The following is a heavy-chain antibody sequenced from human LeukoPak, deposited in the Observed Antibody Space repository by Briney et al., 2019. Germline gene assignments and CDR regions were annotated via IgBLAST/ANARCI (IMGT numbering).Heavy chain of an antibody. CDR2: INHSGST. J-gene: IGHJ4*02. CDR1: GGSFSGYY. D-gene: IGHD6-25*01. Sequence: SETLSLTCAVYGGSFSGYYWSWIRQPPGKGLEWIGEINHSGSTNYNPSLKSRVTISVDTSKNQFSLKLSSMTAADTAVYYCARVSSLGSAVNWGQGTLVTVSS. V-gene: IGHV4-34*01. CDR3: ARVSSLGSAVN.